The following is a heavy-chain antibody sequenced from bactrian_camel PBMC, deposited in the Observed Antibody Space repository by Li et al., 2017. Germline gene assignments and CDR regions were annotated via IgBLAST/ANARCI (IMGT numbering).Heavy chain of an antibody. D-gene: IGHD6*01. Sequence: HVQLVESGGGSVQAGESLRLSCASREYPRTMGWFRQAPGKKREGVAAIYTGGNSTYYAESVKGRFTISRDRVNGTLDLEMNSLKPEDSGMYYCGADHRPLCLIAGTAYENTNWGQGTQVTVS. J-gene: IGHJ4*01. CDR3: GADHRPLCLIAGTAYENTN. V-gene: IGHV3S1*01. CDR1: EYPRT. CDR2: IYTGGNST.